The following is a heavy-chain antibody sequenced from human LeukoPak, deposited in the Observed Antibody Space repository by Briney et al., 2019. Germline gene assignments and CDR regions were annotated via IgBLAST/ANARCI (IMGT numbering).Heavy chain of an antibody. Sequence: GGSLRLSCVASGFTFSNDWMSWVRQAPGRGLEWVANIKQGESERYYVDSVKGRFIIPRDNAKNSLYLQMNSLRADDTALYYCARGGQGSSGPTDYWGQGTLVTVSS. CDR3: ARGGQGSSGPTDY. CDR1: GFTFSNDW. V-gene: IGHV3-7*01. CDR2: IKQGESER. D-gene: IGHD6-19*01. J-gene: IGHJ4*02.